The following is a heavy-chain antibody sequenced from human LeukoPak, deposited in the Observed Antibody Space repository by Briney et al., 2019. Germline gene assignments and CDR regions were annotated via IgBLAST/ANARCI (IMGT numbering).Heavy chain of an antibody. V-gene: IGHV3-48*04. D-gene: IGHD4-17*01. J-gene: IGHJ4*02. CDR3: ARAYGDYGPPHDY. CDR2: ISSSSSTI. CDR1: GFTFSSYS. Sequence: PGGSLRLSCAASGFTFSSYSMNWVSQAPGKGLEWVSYISSSSSTIYYADSVKGRFTISRDDAKNSLYLQMNSLRAEDTAVYYCARAYGDYGPPHDYWGQGTLVTVSS.